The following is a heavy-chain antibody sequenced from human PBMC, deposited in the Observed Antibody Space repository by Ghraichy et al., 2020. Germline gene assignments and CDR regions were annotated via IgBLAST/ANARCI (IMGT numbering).Heavy chain of an antibody. V-gene: IGHV4-34*01. J-gene: IGHJ6*03. CDR1: GGSFSGYY. CDR3: ARGLYSNYHYYYYMDV. Sequence: GSLRLSCAVYGGSFSGYYWSWIRQPPGKGLEWIGEINHSGSTNYNPSLKSRVTISVDTSKNQFSLKLSSVTAADTAVYYCARGLYSNYHYYYYMDVWGKGTTVTVSS. D-gene: IGHD4-11*01. CDR2: INHSGST.